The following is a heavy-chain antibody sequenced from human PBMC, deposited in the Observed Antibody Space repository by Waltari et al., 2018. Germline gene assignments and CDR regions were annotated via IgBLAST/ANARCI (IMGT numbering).Heavy chain of an antibody. CDR1: NFYISNGYY. D-gene: IGHD1-26*01. CDR2: MYYRGTT. Sequence: QVQLQESGPGLVKPSETLSLTCAVSNFYISNGYYWGWIRQPPGKGLEWIGSMYYRGTTYYNPSLKGRVTISVETSKNQFSLKLGSVTAADTAVYYCARGRGSYSLRAFDIWGQGTMVTVSS. CDR3: ARGRGSYSLRAFDI. V-gene: IGHV4-38-2*01. J-gene: IGHJ3*02.